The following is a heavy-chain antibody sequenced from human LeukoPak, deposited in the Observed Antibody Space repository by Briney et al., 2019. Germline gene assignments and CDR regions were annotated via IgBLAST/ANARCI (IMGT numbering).Heavy chain of an antibody. CDR3: AKGGWYMGFDY. Sequence: PGGSLRLSCAASGLTFSNYAMAWVRQAPGKGLECVSVINNSGDNTNYGNSVKGRFTASRDNSKNTLYLQMNGLRAEDMAVYYCAKGGWYMGFDYWGQGALVTVSS. J-gene: IGHJ4*02. CDR1: GLTFSNYA. CDR2: INNSGDNT. V-gene: IGHV3-23*01. D-gene: IGHD6-19*01.